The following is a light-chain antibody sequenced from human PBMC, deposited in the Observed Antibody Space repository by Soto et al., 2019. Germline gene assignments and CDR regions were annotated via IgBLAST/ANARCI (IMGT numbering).Light chain of an antibody. CDR3: QAWDSSTALHV. CDR2: QDS. CDR1: KLGDKY. J-gene: IGLJ1*01. V-gene: IGLV3-1*01. Sequence: SYELTQPPSVSVSPGQTASITCSGDKLGDKYACWYQQRPGQSPVLVIYQDSKRPSGIPERFSGSNSGHTATLTISGTQAMDEADYYCQAWDSSTALHVFGTGTKVTVL.